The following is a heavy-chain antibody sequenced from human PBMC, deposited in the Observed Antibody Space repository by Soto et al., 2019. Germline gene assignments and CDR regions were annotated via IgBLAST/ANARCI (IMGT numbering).Heavy chain of an antibody. CDR1: EFTFDKYY. CDR2: IKPDGSEQ. CDR3: ARGNWNYYYGFDV. D-gene: IGHD1-20*01. J-gene: IGHJ6*02. Sequence: HPGGSLRLSCAASEFTFDKYYMTWVRQAPGKGPEWVSNIKPDGSEQYYVDSVKGRFTISRDNANNSLYLQMNSLRAEDTAVYFCARGNWNYYYGFDVGGQGTTVTVSS. V-gene: IGHV3-7*01.